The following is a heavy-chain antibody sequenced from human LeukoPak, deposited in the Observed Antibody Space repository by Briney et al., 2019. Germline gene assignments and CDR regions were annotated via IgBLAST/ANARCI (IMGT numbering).Heavy chain of an antibody. J-gene: IGHJ3*02. V-gene: IGHV3-53*01. CDR3: ARLDRPNGAFDI. CDR2: IYSGGST. CDR1: GFSVSSNY. D-gene: IGHD2-2*03. Sequence: GGSLRLSCAASGFSVSSNYMTWVRQAPGKGPQWVSVIYSGGSTFYADSVKGRFTISRDNSKNTLYLQLNSLRAEDTAVYYCARLDRPNGAFDIWGQGTMVTVSS.